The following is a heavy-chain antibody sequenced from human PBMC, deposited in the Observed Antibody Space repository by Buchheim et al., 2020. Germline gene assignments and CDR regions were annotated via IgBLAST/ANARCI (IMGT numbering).Heavy chain of an antibody. D-gene: IGHD1-26*01. CDR3: AKCNRYSGRDPGYFDY. J-gene: IGHJ4*02. V-gene: IGHV3-23*01. CDR1: GFTFSSYA. CDR2: ISFGGDST. Sequence: EVQLLESGGGLVQPGESLRLSCVASGFTFSSYAMTWVRQAPGKGLEWVSSISFGGDSTYYADSVKGRFTISRDNSKNTLYLQMNSLRAEDTAVYYCAKCNRYSGRDPGYFDYWGRGTL.